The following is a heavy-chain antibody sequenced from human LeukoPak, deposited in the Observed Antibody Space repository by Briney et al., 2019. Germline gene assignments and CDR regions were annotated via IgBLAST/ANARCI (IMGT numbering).Heavy chain of an antibody. V-gene: IGHV3-11*06. D-gene: IGHD1-26*01. J-gene: IGHJ4*02. CDR1: GFTFSDYY. CDR3: ARVGSRGYYFVY. Sequence: GGSLRLSCASSGFTFSDYYMSWIRQAPGKGLEWVSHISGSSTYTNYADSVKGRFTISRDNANNSLYLQMNSLTAEDTAVFYCARVGSRGYYFVYWGQGTLVSVSS. CDR2: ISGSSTYT.